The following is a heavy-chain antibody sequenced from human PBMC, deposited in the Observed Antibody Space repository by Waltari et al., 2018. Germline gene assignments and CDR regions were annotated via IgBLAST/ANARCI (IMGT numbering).Heavy chain of an antibody. V-gene: IGHV3-23*01. Sequence: DVQMLESGGGLVQPGGSLRLSCEASGFAFSNYAMFWVRQTPGEGLEWVSGSSATGSSTYNADSVRGRFTISRDNSKSTLFLQINGLRTGDTAVYYCARRTSWGQGTLVTVSS. CDR2: SSATGSST. CDR1: GFAFSNYA. CDR3: ARRTS. J-gene: IGHJ4*02.